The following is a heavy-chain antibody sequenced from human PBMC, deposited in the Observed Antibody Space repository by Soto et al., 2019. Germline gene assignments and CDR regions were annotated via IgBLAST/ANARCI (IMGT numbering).Heavy chain of an antibody. J-gene: IGHJ4*02. CDR1: VGSMSCSYYY. Sequence: SETRSLTGAVSVGSMSCSYYYGGCLLQAPGKGPEWIGSVFYTGFTSYNPSRESRVSVSVDTSKNQFSLKVSGVSAADTAVYYCATSQKGYNWNYFDHWGQGALVTVSS. D-gene: IGHD1-20*01. CDR2: VFYTGFT. CDR3: ATSQKGYNWNYFDH. V-gene: IGHV4-39*01.